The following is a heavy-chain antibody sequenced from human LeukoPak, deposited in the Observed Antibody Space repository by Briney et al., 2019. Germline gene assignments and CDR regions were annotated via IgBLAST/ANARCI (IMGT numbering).Heavy chain of an antibody. V-gene: IGHV3-15*01. CDR3: MTGVSGATHDGY. Sequence: GGSLRLSCAASGFTFSGYAMSWVRQAPGKGLEWVGRVKSKIDGGTTDYAASVKGRFTISRDDSKNTLYLQMDSLRGEDTAVYYCMTGVSGATHDGYWGQGTVVTVSS. J-gene: IGHJ4*02. CDR2: VKSKIDGGTT. D-gene: IGHD2-15*01. CDR1: GFTFSGYA.